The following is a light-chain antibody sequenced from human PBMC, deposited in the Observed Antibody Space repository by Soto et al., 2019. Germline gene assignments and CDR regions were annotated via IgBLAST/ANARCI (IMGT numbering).Light chain of an antibody. CDR2: GAS. Sequence: IVLTQSQAILSLSPGQRATLSCRASQPVRSISLAWYQQKPGQAPRLLIYGASTRATGIPDRFSGSGSGTDFTLTISRLEPEDFAVYYCQQCGISTWPFGQGTKVDIK. V-gene: IGKV3-20*01. J-gene: IGKJ1*01. CDR1: QPVRSIS. CDR3: QQCGISTWP.